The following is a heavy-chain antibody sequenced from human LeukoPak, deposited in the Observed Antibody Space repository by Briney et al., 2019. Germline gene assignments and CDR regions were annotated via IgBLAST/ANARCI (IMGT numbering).Heavy chain of an antibody. CDR1: GYTFTNYW. D-gene: IGHD5-12*01. V-gene: IGHV5-51*01. CDR3: ARCGYSGYGIIYFDY. Sequence: GESLKISCKGSGYTFTNYWIGWVRQMPGKGLEWMGIMYPGDSDTRYSPSFQGQVTISADKSISTAYLQWSSLKASDTAMHYCARCGYSGYGIIYFDYWGQGTLVTVSS. J-gene: IGHJ4*02. CDR2: MYPGDSDT.